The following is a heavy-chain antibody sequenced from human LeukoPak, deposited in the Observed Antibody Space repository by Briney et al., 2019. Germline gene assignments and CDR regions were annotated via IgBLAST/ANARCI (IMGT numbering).Heavy chain of an antibody. CDR1: GYTFTSYD. J-gene: IGHJ4*02. CDR2: MNPNSGNT. CDR3: ARGVQYSYGRYYFDY. V-gene: IGHV1-8*01. Sequence: ASVKVSYKTSGYTFTSYDINWVRQATGQGLEWMGWMNPNSGNTAYPQKFQGRVTMTSDTSINTAYLELSSLRSEDTAVYYCARGVQYSYGRYYFDYWGQGTLVTVSS. D-gene: IGHD5-18*01.